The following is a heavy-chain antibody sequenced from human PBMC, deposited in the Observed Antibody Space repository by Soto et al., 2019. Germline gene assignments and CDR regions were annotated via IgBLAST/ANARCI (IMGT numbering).Heavy chain of an antibody. CDR2: ISVYTGNT. CDR1: GYTFTAYG. Sequence: ASVKVSCKASGYTFTAYGFNWVRQAPGQRLEWMGWISVYTGNTNYAQNLQGRVTMTTDTSTRTAYMELRGLRSDDTAVYYCARGRAYCGGDCYLLDYWGQGTPVTVSS. CDR3: ARGRAYCGGDCYLLDY. J-gene: IGHJ4*02. D-gene: IGHD2-21*02. V-gene: IGHV1-18*01.